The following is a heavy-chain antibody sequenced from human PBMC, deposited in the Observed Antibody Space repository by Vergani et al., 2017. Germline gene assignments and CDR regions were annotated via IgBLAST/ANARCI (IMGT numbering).Heavy chain of an antibody. CDR1: GFTFSSYA. V-gene: IGHV3-30-3*01. J-gene: IGHJ4*02. Sequence: QVQLVESGGGVVQPGRSLRLSCAASGFTFSSYAMHWVRQAPGKGLEWVAVISYDGSNKYYADSVKGRFTSSRDNSKNTLYLQMNSLRAEDTAVYYCARDRERTLWFGELLYWGQGTRSPSPQ. D-gene: IGHD3-10*01. CDR2: ISYDGSNK. CDR3: ARDRERTLWFGELLY.